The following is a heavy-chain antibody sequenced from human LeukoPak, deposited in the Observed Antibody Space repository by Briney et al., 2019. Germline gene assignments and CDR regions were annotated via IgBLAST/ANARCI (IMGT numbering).Heavy chain of an antibody. CDR3: AKDKGYCSSTSCYHYFDY. D-gene: IGHD2-2*01. Sequence: GGSLRLSCAASGFTFSSYAMSWVRQAPGKGLEWVSAISGSGGSTYYADSVKGRFTISRDNSKNTLYLQMNSLRAEDTAVYYCAKDKGYCSSTSCYHYFDYWDQGTLVTVSS. V-gene: IGHV3-23*01. CDR1: GFTFSSYA. J-gene: IGHJ4*02. CDR2: ISGSGGST.